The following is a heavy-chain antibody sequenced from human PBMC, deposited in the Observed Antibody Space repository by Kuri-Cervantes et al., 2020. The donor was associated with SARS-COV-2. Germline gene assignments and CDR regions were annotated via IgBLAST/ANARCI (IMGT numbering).Heavy chain of an antibody. V-gene: IGHV3-48*03. CDR2: ISSSGSTI. CDR1: GFTFSSYE. D-gene: IGHD2-2*02. Sequence: GGSLRLSCAASGFTFSSYETNWVRQAPGKGLEWVSYISSSGSTIYYADSVKGRFTISRDNAKNSLYLQMNSLRAEDTAVYYCARDYCSSTSCDNDAFDIWGQGTMVTVSS. J-gene: IGHJ3*02. CDR3: ARDYCSSTSCDNDAFDI.